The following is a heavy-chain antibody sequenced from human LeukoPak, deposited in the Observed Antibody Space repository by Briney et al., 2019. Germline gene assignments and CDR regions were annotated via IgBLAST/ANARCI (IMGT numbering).Heavy chain of an antibody. CDR3: ARQRLTLDP. J-gene: IGHJ5*02. CDR2: IYSGGST. CDR1: GFTVSSNY. D-gene: IGHD6-25*01. V-gene: IGHV3-66*04. Sequence: GGSLRLSCAASGFTVSSNYMSWVRQAPGKGLEWVSVIYSGGSTYYADSVKGRFTISRDNAKNSLYLQMNSLRVEDTAMYHCARQRLTLDPWGQGTLVTVSS.